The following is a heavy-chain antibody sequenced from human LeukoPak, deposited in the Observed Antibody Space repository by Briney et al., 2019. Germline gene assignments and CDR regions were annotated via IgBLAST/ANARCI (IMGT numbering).Heavy chain of an antibody. J-gene: IGHJ4*02. V-gene: IGHV3-66*01. CDR2: SYSGNTT. Sequence: GGSLRLSCAASGFTFNSYEMIWVRQAPGKGLEWVAISYSGNTTYCADSVRGRFTISRDKSKNRLHLQMNSLRAEDTAVYYCATYSSGRRGYYFDSWGQGTLVTVSS. CDR3: ATYSSGRRGYYFDS. D-gene: IGHD6-19*01. CDR1: GFTFNSYE.